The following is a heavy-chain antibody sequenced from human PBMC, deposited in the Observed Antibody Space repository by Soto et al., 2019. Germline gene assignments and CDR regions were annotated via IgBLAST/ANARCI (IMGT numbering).Heavy chain of an antibody. CDR1: GFTFSSYA. J-gene: IGHJ4*02. V-gene: IGHV3-30-3*01. CDR2: ISYHGSNK. Sequence: QVQLVESGGGVVQPGRSLRLSCAASGFTFSSYAMHWVRQAPGKGLEWVALISYHGSNKYYADSVKGRFTISRDNSKNTLYLQMNSLRAEDTAVYYCASLDGILCGYNEGVYWGQGTLVTVSS. CDR3: ASLDGILCGYNEGVY. D-gene: IGHD5-12*01.